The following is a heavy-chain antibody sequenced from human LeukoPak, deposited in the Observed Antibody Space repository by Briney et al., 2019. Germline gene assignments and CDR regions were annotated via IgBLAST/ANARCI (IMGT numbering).Heavy chain of an antibody. CDR1: GVTFCNDW. CDR2: INRAGSST. Sequence: GGSLRLSCAPSGVTFCNDWMRWGRQAPGQGLVWVSRINRAGSSTSYADSVKGRFTFSRDNAKNTVYLQMSSLRAEVTAVYYCPRGGSYSQGDYWGQGTRVTVAS. CDR3: PRGGSYSQGDY. V-gene: IGHV3-74*01. J-gene: IGHJ4*02. D-gene: IGHD4-11*01.